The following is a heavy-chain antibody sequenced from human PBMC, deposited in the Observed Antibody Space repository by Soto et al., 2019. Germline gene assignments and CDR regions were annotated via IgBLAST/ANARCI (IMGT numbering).Heavy chain of an antibody. V-gene: IGHV1-18*01. J-gene: IGHJ3*02. D-gene: IGHD2-2*01. Sequence: ASVKVSCRASGYKCTSYGISCVRQAPGQGLEWMGWISAYNGNTNYAQKLQGRVTMTTDTSTSTAYMELRSLRSDDTAVYYCARRVVVVPAALDAFDIWGQGTMVTVSS. CDR2: ISAYNGNT. CDR3: ARRVVVVPAALDAFDI. CDR1: GYKCTSYG.